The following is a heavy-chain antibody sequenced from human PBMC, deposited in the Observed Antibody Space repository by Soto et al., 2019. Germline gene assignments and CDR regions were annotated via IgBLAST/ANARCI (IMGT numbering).Heavy chain of an antibody. D-gene: IGHD4-17*01. V-gene: IGHV4-30-4*08. CDR2: IYSGGSA. Sequence: PSETLSLTCTVSGGSISSGDYYWSWIRQPPGKGLEWIGYIYSGGSAYYNPSLKSRVTISTDTSNNHFSLKLRSVTAADTAVYYCARDSPVTTLPSGPWGQGTLVTVSS. J-gene: IGHJ5*02. CDR1: GGSISSGDYY. CDR3: ARDSPVTTLPSGP.